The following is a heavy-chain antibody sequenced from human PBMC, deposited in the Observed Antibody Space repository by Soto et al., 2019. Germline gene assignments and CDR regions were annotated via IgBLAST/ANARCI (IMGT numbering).Heavy chain of an antibody. CDR1: GFTFSSYG. Sequence: HPGGSLRLSCAASGFTFSSYGMHWVRQAPGKGLEWVAVISYDGSNKYYADSVKGRFTISRDNSKNTLYLQMNSLRAEDTAVYYCAKDQGGPYYFDYWGQGTLVTVSS. V-gene: IGHV3-30*18. D-gene: IGHD6-25*01. J-gene: IGHJ4*02. CDR2: ISYDGSNK. CDR3: AKDQGGPYYFDY.